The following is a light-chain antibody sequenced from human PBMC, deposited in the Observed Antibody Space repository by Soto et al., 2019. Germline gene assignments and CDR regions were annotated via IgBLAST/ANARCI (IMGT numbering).Light chain of an antibody. V-gene: IGKV3-15*01. J-gene: IGKJ5*01. CDR3: QQYNDWPIT. CDR1: QSVSNN. CDR2: GAS. Sequence: EIVMTQSPATLSVSPGERVTLSCRASQSVSNNLAWYEQKRGQAPRLLIYGASTRATAIPVRFSGSGSGTEFTLTISSLLSEDFAVYYCQQYNDWPITFSQGTRLEIK.